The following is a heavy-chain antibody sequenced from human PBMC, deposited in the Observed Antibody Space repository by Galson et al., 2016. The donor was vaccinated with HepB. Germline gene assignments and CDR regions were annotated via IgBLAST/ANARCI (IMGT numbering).Heavy chain of an antibody. J-gene: IGHJ2*01. CDR2: IWYDGSNQ. V-gene: IGHV3-33*03. D-gene: IGHD4-17*01. Sequence: SLRLSCAASGFSLNSYGIHWVRQAPGKGLEWVAVIWYDGSNQFYGDSVKGRFTISRDNTKNTLYLQMNSLRAEDTAVYYCARRTTAYWSLDLWGRGTLVTVSS. CDR1: GFSLNSYG. CDR3: ARRTTAYWSLDL.